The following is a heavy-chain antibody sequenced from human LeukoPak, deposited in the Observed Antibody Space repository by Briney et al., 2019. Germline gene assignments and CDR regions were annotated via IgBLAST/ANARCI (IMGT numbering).Heavy chain of an antibody. CDR1: GYTFTSYY. Sequence: GASVKVSCKASGYTFTSYYIHWVRQAPGQGLEWLGVILPCGGITTYAQRFQGRVTLTGDMSTSTVYMELSSLRSEDTAVYYCARGTSGSYYSWGQGTLVIVSS. V-gene: IGHV1-46*01. CDR2: ILPCGGIT. D-gene: IGHD1-26*01. CDR3: ARGTSGSYYS. J-gene: IGHJ4*02.